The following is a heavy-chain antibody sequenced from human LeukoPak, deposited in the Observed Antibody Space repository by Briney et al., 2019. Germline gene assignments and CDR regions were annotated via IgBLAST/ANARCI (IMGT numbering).Heavy chain of an antibody. V-gene: IGHV4-4*02. J-gene: IGHJ4*02. Sequence: SETLSLTCAVSGGSISSSNWWSWVRQPPGKGLEWIGEIYHSGSTNYNPSLKSRVTISVDKSKNQFSLKLSSVTAADTAVYYCARAGYSSGWYVPGSERTGSYLDYWGQGTLVTVSS. CDR2: IYHSGST. CDR3: ARAGYSSGWYVPGSERTGSYLDY. CDR1: GGSISSSNW. D-gene: IGHD6-19*01.